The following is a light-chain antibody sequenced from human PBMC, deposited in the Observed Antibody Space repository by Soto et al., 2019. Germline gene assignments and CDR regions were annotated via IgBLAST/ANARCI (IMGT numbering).Light chain of an antibody. J-gene: IGKJ1*01. Sequence: VMTQSPATLSVSPGERATLSCWASETVATNLAWYQQKPCQAPRLLISGASTRAAGISDRFRGSRSGTEFTLIISSLRAEDSDIYYCKQYFEWPAMTCEQGTEVEI. CDR1: ETVATN. CDR3: KQYFEWPAMT. CDR2: GAS. V-gene: IGKV3-15*01.